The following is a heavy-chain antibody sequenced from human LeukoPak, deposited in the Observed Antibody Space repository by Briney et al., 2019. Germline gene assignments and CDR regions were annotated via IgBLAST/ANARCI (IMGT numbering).Heavy chain of an antibody. D-gene: IGHD2-15*01. J-gene: IGHJ4*02. Sequence: GGSLRLSCAASGFTFSSYAMSWVRQAPGKGLEWVSIISGSGGNTFYADAVKGRLTISRDNSKNTLYLQMNNLRDEDTAVYYCAKDPPCSGGTCYGYFESWGQGTLVTVSS. V-gene: IGHV3-23*01. CDR1: GFTFSSYA. CDR3: AKDPPCSGGTCYGYFES. CDR2: ISGSGGNT.